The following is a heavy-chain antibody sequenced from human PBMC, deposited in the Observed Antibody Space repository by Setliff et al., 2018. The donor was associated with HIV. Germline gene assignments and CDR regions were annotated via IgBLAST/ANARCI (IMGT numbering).Heavy chain of an antibody. J-gene: IGHJ4*02. Sequence: KASETLSLTCTVSGGSISSSSYYWGWIRQPPGKGLEWVGSLYFSGRAYYNPSLKSRVTVSVDASKNQFSLKLSSVTAADTAVYYCARVQPGEWVDYWGQGTLVTVSS. CDR2: LYFSGRA. V-gene: IGHV4-39*07. CDR3: ARVQPGEWVDY. CDR1: GGSISSSSYY. D-gene: IGHD2-2*01.